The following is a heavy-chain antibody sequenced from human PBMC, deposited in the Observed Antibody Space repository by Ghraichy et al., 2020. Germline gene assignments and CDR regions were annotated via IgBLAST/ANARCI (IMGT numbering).Heavy chain of an antibody. Sequence: ASVKVSCKVSGNSLTEFSMHWVRQAPIEGLEWMGGSNPEDGKTVYAQKFQGRVTMTEDTSTDTAYMELSSLRSEDTAMYYCATLPDYYYDSSGYYPTDYWGQVTLVTVSS. D-gene: IGHD3-22*01. J-gene: IGHJ4*02. V-gene: IGHV1-24*01. CDR2: SNPEDGKT. CDR3: ATLPDYYYDSSGYYPTDY. CDR1: GNSLTEFS.